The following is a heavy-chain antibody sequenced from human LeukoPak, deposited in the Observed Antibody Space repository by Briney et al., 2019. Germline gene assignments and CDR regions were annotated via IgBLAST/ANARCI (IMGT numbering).Heavy chain of an antibody. J-gene: IGHJ4*02. Sequence: PGRSLRLSCAASGFTFSSYWMSWVRPPPGKGREWVANIKQDGSEKYYVDSVKGRFTISRDNAKNSLYLQMDTLRGEGRGVDCCARGGEYYCCSGYLFDYWGEGTLFSVSS. D-gene: IGHD3-22*01. V-gene: IGHV3-7*04. CDR1: GFTFSSYW. CDR3: ARGGEYYCCSGYLFDY. CDR2: IKQDGSEK.